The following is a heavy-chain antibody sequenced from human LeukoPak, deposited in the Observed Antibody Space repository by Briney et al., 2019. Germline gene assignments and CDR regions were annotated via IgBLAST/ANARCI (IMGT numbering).Heavy chain of an antibody. D-gene: IGHD3-10*01. J-gene: IGHJ4*02. CDR2: VYFSGTS. V-gene: IGHV4-61*01. CDR1: GGSVKSGSYY. CDR3: ARRRMIRGVIIFDY. Sequence: SETLSLTCSVSGGSVKSGSYYETWIRQPPGKGLEWIGHVYFSGTSSYNPSLKSRVTISADTSKNQLSLKLISVTAADTAVYFCARRRMIRGVIIFDYWGPGALVTVSS.